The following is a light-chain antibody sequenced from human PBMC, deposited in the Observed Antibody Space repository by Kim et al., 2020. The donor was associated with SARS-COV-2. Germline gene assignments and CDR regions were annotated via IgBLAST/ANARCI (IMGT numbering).Light chain of an antibody. Sequence: SATVGDRVTITWRASQRISSWLACYQQKPGKAPNLLIFAASTLQGGVPSRFSGSGSGTDFTRTISSLQPEDAATYYCQQANSFPYTFGQGTKLEI. CDR1: QRISSW. CDR2: AAS. CDR3: QQANSFPYT. J-gene: IGKJ2*01. V-gene: IGKV1-12*01.